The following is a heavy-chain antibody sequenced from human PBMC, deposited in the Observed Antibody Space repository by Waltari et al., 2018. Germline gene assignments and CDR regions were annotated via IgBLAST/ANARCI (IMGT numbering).Heavy chain of an antibody. D-gene: IGHD2-2*01. CDR2: MSSSGSTV. CDR1: GFTFSSYE. Sequence: EVQLVESGGGLVQPGGSLRLSCAASGFTFSSYEMNWVRQAPGKGLEWVSYMSSSGSTVYYADAVKGRFTISRDNAKNSLYLQMKSLRAEDTAVYYCARRYCSSTSCTVDYWGQGTLVTVSS. CDR3: ARRYCSSTSCTVDY. V-gene: IGHV3-48*03. J-gene: IGHJ4*02.